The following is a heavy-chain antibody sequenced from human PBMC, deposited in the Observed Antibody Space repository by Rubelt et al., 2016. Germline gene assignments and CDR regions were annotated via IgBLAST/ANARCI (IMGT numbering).Heavy chain of an antibody. J-gene: IGHJ4*02. Sequence: QVQLQQWGAGLLKPSETLSLTCAVYGGSFSGYYWSWIRQPPGKGLEWIGEINHSGSTNYNPSLKRRVTIRVDTSENQFALKLSSVTAADTAVYYCASRGRYYGSGSYPPRTGIVDYWGQGTLVTVSS. CDR1: GGSFSGYY. V-gene: IGHV4-34*01. D-gene: IGHD3-10*01. CDR2: INHSGST. CDR3: ASRGRYYGSGSYPPRTGIVDY.